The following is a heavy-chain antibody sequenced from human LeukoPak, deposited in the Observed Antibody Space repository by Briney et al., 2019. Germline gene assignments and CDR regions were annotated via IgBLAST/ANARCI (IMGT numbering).Heavy chain of an antibody. CDR1: GFTFSSDG. D-gene: IGHD2-8*02. V-gene: IGHV3-33*01. CDR3: ARGTGGYYYSMAV. J-gene: IGHJ6*02. CDR2: IWYDGSEK. Sequence: GGSLRLSCAASGFTFSSDGMHWVRQAPGKGLEWVAVIWYDGSEKYYADSVKGRFTISRDNSKNTLYLQMNSLRAEDTAVYYCARGTGGYYYSMAVWGQGTTVTVSS.